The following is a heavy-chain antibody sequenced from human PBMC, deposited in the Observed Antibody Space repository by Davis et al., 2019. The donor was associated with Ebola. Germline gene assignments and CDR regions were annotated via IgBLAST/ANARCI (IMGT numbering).Heavy chain of an antibody. V-gene: IGHV3-23*01. CDR1: GFTFSSYA. J-gene: IGHJ6*03. D-gene: IGHD2-2*01. CDR3: ANTRGYIVVVPAAGYMDV. CDR2: ISYRGGSS. Sequence: PGGSLRLSCAASGFTFSSYAMSWVRQAPGKGLEWVSGISYRGGSSFQADSVKGRFTISRDNSKSTLYLLMNSLRAEDTAVYYCANTRGYIVVVPAAGYMDVWGKGTTVTVSS.